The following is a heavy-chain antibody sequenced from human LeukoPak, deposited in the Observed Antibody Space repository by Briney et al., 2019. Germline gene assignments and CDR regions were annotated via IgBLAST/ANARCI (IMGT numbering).Heavy chain of an antibody. D-gene: IGHD6-19*01. Sequence: PGGSLRLSCAASGFTFSTYSMNWVRQAPGKGLEWVSSISSSSSYIYYADSVKGRFTISRDNAKNSLYLQMNSLRAEDTAVYYCARDTVYSSGWFDYWGQGTLVTVSS. CDR2: ISSSSSYI. V-gene: IGHV3-21*01. CDR3: ARDTVYSSGWFDY. J-gene: IGHJ4*02. CDR1: GFTFSTYS.